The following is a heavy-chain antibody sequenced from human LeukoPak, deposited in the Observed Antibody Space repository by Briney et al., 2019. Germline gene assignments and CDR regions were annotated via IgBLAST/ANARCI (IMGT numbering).Heavy chain of an antibody. V-gene: IGHV3-21*04. CDR2: ISSGSSYI. J-gene: IGHJ6*03. Sequence: GGSLRLSCAASGFTFSSYSMNWVRQAPGKGLEWVSSISSGSSYIYYADSVKGRFTISRDNSKNTLYLQMNSLRAEDTAVYYCAKGYDTTYYHYYFMDVWGKGTTVTISS. CDR1: GFTFSSYS. CDR3: AKGYDTTYYHYYFMDV. D-gene: IGHD2-2*01.